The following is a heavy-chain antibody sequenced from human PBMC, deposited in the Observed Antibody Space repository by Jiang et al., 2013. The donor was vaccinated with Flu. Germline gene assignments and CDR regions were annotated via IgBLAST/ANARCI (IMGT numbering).Heavy chain of an antibody. Sequence: VQLVESGGDLVKPGESLRVSCVASGFTFSNTWMSWFRRAPGKGLEWVGLSKSEADGGTIDYAAPVKGRFTISRDDSKNXLYLQMNSLKTEDTGLYYCAAGRLWGQGTQVTVSS. CDR2: SKSEADGGTI. J-gene: IGHJ4*02. CDR3: AAGRL. CDR1: GFTFSNTW. V-gene: IGHV3-15*01.